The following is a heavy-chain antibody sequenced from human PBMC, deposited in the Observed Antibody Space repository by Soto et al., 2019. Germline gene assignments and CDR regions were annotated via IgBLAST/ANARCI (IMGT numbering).Heavy chain of an antibody. Sequence: SETLSLTCAVSSGSISGFNWWSWVRQPPGKGLKWIGEIYHSGGTNYNPSLKSRVTISVDKSKNQFSLILSSVTAADTAVYYCARRQVVPAAVGFDYWGQGTLVTVS. D-gene: IGHD2-2*01. J-gene: IGHJ4*02. CDR1: SGSISGFNW. CDR3: ARRQVVPAAVGFDY. CDR2: IYHSGGT. V-gene: IGHV4-4*02.